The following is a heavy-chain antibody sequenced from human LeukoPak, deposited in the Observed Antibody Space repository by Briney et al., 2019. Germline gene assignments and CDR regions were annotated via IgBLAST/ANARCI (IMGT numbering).Heavy chain of an antibody. Sequence: PGGSLRLSCAASGLTLNSYAMNWVRQAPGKALEWVSTIVSDGYKAYYADSVKGRFAISRDNSKNTLYLQMNNLRVEDTAVYYCAKDIVFLFGDPWGQGTLVTVSS. CDR3: AKDIVFLFGDP. J-gene: IGHJ5*02. CDR1: GLTLNSYA. V-gene: IGHV3-23*01. CDR2: IVSDGYKA. D-gene: IGHD2-15*01.